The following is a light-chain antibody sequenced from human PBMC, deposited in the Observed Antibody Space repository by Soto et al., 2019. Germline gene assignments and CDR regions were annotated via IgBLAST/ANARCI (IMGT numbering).Light chain of an antibody. CDR3: QLYATSPMYT. V-gene: IGKV3-20*01. Sequence: EIVLTQSPGTLSLSPGGRATLSCRTSQSVDRRYVAWYQQKPGQAPRLLIYGASTRASGIPDRFSGDGSGTAFTITISRLEPEDFVVYFCQLYATSPMYTFGQGTTLEIK. CDR2: GAS. J-gene: IGKJ2*01. CDR1: QSVDRRY.